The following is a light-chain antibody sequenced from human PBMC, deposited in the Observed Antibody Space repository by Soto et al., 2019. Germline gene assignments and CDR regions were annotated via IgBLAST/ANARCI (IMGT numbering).Light chain of an antibody. CDR3: QQYDSYPLT. V-gene: IGKV1-5*03. CDR1: QSISSW. Sequence: DIQMTQSPSTLSASVGDRVTITCRASQSISSWLAWYQHKPGKAPNLLIYKASSLESGVPSRFSGSASGTEFTLTVSSLQPDDLATYYCQQYDSYPLTFGGGTKVEIK. J-gene: IGKJ4*01. CDR2: KAS.